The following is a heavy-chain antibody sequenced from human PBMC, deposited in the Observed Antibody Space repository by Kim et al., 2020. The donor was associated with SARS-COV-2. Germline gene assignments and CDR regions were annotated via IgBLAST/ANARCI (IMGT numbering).Heavy chain of an antibody. CDR3: AKGGSSKWGSGSGFDY. V-gene: IGHV3-23*01. J-gene: IGHJ4*02. D-gene: IGHD3-10*01. Sequence: SVKGRFTLSRENSKNPLYLQMNSLRAEDTAVYYCAKGGSSKWGSGSGFDYWGQGTLVTVSS.